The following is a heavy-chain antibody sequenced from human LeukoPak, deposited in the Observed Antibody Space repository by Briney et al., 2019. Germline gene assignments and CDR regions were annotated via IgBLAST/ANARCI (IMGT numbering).Heavy chain of an antibody. CDR2: INHSGST. V-gene: IGHV4-34*01. Sequence: SETLSLTCAVYGGSFSGYYWSWIRQPPGKGLEWIGEINHSGSTNYNPSLKSRVTISVDTSKNQFSLKLSSVTAADTAVYYCARSGYGYYYYGMDVWAKGPRSPSP. D-gene: IGHD5-12*01. J-gene: IGHJ6*02. CDR3: ARSGYGYYYYGMDV. CDR1: GGSFSGYY.